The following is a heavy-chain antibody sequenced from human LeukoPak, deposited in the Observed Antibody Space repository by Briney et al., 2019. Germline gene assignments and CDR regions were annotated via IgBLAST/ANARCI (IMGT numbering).Heavy chain of an antibody. CDR2: IKHDGSED. Sequence: GGSLRLSCAASGFTFSSYWMTWVRQTPGKGLEWVANIKHDGSEDYFVDSVKGRYTISRDNAENSLHLQMSSLRAEDTAVYYCARSANYGGHAFFDYWGQGILVIVSS. V-gene: IGHV3-7*01. J-gene: IGHJ4*02. CDR1: GFTFSSYW. CDR3: ARSANYGGHAFFDY. D-gene: IGHD4/OR15-4a*01.